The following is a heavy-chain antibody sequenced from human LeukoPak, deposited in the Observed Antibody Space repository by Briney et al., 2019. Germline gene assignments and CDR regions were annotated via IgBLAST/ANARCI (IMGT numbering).Heavy chain of an antibody. CDR2: IYTSGST. D-gene: IGHD3-9*01. CDR1: GGSISSYY. V-gene: IGHV4-4*07. J-gene: IGHJ3*02. CDR3: ARAYDILTGSEGDAFDI. Sequence: SETLSLTCTVSGGSISSYYWSWIRQPAGKGLEWIGRIYTSGSTNYNPSLKSRATMSVDTSKNQFSLKLSSVTAADTAVYYCARAYDILTGSEGDAFDIWGQGTMVTVSS.